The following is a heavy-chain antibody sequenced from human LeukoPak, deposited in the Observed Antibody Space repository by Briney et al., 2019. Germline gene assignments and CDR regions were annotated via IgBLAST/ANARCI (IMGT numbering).Heavy chain of an antibody. J-gene: IGHJ1*01. CDR1: GFTFSSYA. V-gene: IGHV3-30*01. CDR2: ISLDGSNK. Sequence: QSGGSLRLSCAASGFTFSSYAMHWVRQAPGKGLEWVAAISLDGSNKYHADSVKGRFTISRDNSKNTVYLQMNSLRAEDTAVYFCAGSPKYSSSWFEYFQHWGQGTLVTVSS. D-gene: IGHD6-13*01. CDR3: AGSPKYSSSWFEYFQH.